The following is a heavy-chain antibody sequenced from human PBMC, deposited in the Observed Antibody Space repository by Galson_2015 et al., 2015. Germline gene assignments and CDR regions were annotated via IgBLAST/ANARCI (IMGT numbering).Heavy chain of an antibody. CDR3: ATVWKIVVVPAAMLGSAFDI. J-gene: IGHJ3*02. CDR1: GYTLTELS. CDR2: FDPEDGET. D-gene: IGHD2-2*01. V-gene: IGHV1-24*01. Sequence: SVKVSCKVSGYTLTELSMHWVRQAPGKGLEWMGGFDPEDGETIYAQKFQGRVTMTEDTSTDTAYMELSSLRSEDTAVYYCATVWKIVVVPAAMLGSAFDIWGQGTMVTVSS.